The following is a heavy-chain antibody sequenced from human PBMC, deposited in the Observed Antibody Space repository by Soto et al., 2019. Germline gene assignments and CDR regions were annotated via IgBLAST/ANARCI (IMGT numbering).Heavy chain of an antibody. CDR3: ATAPVRDYYDISGYPEH. Sequence: QVQLVQSGAEVKKPGASVKVSCKVSGYTLTELSMHWVRQAPGKGLEWMGGFDPEYGETIYAQKFQGRVTKNEDTSTDTDYMELSSLRSDDTAVYYCATAPVRDYYDISGYPEHWGQGTLVTVSS. J-gene: IGHJ4*02. D-gene: IGHD3-22*01. CDR1: GYTLTELS. V-gene: IGHV1-24*01. CDR2: FDPEYGET.